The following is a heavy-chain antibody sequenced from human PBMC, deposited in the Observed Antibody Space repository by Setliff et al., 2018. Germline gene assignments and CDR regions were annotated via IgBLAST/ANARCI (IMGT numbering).Heavy chain of an antibody. J-gene: IGHJ3*02. V-gene: IGHV4-4*07. Sequence: PSETLSLTCTVSGGSISSYYWSWIRQPAGKGLEWMGRIYTSGSTNYNPSLKSRVTMSVDTSKNQFSLKLSPVTAADTAVYYCARKGISALSGAFDMWGQGTMVTVSS. CDR3: ARKGISALSGAFDM. CDR1: GGSISSYY. CDR2: IYTSGST. D-gene: IGHD1-26*01.